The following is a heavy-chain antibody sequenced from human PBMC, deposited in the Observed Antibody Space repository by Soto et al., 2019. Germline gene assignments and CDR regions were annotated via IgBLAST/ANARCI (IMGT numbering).Heavy chain of an antibody. CDR3: AKKGAIGYCSGGSCQKLEFYYYNGMDV. Sequence: LRLSCAASGFPFRSYAMSWVRLAPGTVLEWVSAISGSGGSTYYADSVKGRFTISRDNSKNTLYLQMTSLRAEDTAVYYSAKKGAIGYCSGGSCQKLEFYYYNGMDVWGQGTTVT. CDR2: ISGSGGST. CDR1: GFPFRSYA. J-gene: IGHJ6*02. D-gene: IGHD2-15*01. V-gene: IGHV3-23*01.